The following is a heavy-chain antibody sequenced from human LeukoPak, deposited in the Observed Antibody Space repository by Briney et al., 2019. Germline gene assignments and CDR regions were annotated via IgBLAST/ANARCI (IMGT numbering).Heavy chain of an antibody. CDR1: GDSVSSNSAA. CDR3: ARVIAVAGGAGYENWFDP. V-gene: IGHV6-1*01. Sequence: SQTLSLTCAISGDSVSSNSAAWNWIRQSPSRGLEWLGRTYYRSKWYNDYAVSVKSRITINPDTSKNQFSLQLNSVTPEDTAVYYCARVIAVAGGAGYENWFDPWGQGTLVTVSS. J-gene: IGHJ5*02. CDR2: TYYRSKWYN. D-gene: IGHD6-19*01.